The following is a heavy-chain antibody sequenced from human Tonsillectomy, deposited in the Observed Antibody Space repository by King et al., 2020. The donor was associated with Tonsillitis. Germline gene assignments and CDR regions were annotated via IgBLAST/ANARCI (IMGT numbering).Heavy chain of an antibody. V-gene: IGHV1-2*02. CDR2: INPNSGDT. D-gene: IGHD3-16*01. Sequence: QLVPSGAELRKPGASVTVSCRTSGDTFTGHFVHWVRQAPGQGLEWMGWINPNSGDTNYVQKFQGRVTLSGDVSITTAYMTLSRLRPDDTAVYFCATNAVGSDESAYRDFRHWGQGTLVTVSS. CDR3: ATNAVGSDESAYRDFRH. CDR1: GDTFTGHF. J-gene: IGHJ1*01.